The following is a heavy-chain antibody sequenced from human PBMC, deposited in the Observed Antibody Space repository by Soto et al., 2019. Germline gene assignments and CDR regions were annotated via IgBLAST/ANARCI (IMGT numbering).Heavy chain of an antibody. D-gene: IGHD4-17*01. CDR1: GFTFSSYA. V-gene: IGHV3-23*01. Sequence: GGSVRLSCAASGFTFSSYALSWVRQTPGRGLEWVSRINSDGSSIHYSDSVKGRFTISKDNSKKTLYLQMDSLRADDTAVYYCAKLDGASVASGVWGQATTVTV. CDR3: AKLDGASVASGV. CDR2: INSDGSSI. J-gene: IGHJ6*02.